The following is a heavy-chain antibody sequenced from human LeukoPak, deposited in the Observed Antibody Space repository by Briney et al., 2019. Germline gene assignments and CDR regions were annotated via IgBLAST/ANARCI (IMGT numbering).Heavy chain of an antibody. CDR1: GFTFRTSW. D-gene: IGHD3-3*01. V-gene: IGHV3-7*01. Sequence: GGSLRLSCAASGFTFRTSWMSWIRQAPGKGLEWVANMKEDGSQKNYVDSVKGRFTISRDNAKNSLYLEMNSLRFEDTAVYYCAREEWYYFDYWGQGTLVTVSS. J-gene: IGHJ4*02. CDR2: MKEDGSQK. CDR3: AREEWYYFDY.